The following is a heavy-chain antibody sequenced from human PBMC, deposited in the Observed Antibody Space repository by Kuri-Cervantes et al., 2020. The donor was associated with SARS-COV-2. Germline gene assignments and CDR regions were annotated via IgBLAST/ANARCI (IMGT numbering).Heavy chain of an antibody. CDR2: INPNSGGT. J-gene: IGHJ4*02. V-gene: IGHV1-2*04. D-gene: IGHD1-20*01. CDR3: ARGYYEGITGKYYFDY. Sequence: ASVKVSCKASGYTFTGYYMHWVRQAPGQGLGWMGWINPNSGGTNYAQKFQGWVTMTRDTSISTAYMELSRLRSDDTAVYYCARGYYEGITGKYYFDYWGQGPLVTVSS. CDR1: GYTFTGYY.